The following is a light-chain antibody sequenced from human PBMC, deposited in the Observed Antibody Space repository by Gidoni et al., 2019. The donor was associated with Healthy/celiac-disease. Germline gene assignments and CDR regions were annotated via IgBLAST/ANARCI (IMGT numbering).Light chain of an antibody. J-gene: IGKJ1*01. CDR1: QSISSW. Sequence: DHQMTQSPSTLSESVGDRVTITCRASQSISSWLAWYQQKPGKAPKLLIYDASSLESGVPSRFSGSGSGTEFTLTISSLQPDDFATYYCQQYNSYPVTFGQGTKVEIK. V-gene: IGKV1-5*01. CDR2: DAS. CDR3: QQYNSYPVT.